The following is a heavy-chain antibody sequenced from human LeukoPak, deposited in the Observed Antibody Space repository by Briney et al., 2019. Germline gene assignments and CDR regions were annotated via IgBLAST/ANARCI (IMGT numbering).Heavy chain of an antibody. CDR3: ARDSTVTTFRGCVDP. V-gene: IGHV1-69-2*01. J-gene: IGHJ5*02. Sequence: ASVKISCKVSGYTFTDYYMHWVQQAPGKGLEWMGLVDPEDGETIYAEKFQGRVTMTRDTSTSTVYMEMSSLRSEDTAVYYCARDSTVTTFRGCVDPWGQGTLVTVSS. CDR1: GYTFTDYY. D-gene: IGHD4-17*01. CDR2: VDPEDGET.